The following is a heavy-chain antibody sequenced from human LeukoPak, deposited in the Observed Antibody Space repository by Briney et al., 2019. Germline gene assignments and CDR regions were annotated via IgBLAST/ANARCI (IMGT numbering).Heavy chain of an antibody. Sequence: GASVKVSCKAFGYTFTSYAMHWVRQAPGQRLEWMGWINAGNGNTKYSQKFQGRVTITRDTSASTAYMELSSLRSEDTAVYYCARGRAAAGNSWFDPWGQGTLVTVSS. CDR2: INAGNGNT. V-gene: IGHV1-3*01. CDR1: GYTFTSYA. D-gene: IGHD6-13*01. CDR3: ARGRAAAGNSWFDP. J-gene: IGHJ5*02.